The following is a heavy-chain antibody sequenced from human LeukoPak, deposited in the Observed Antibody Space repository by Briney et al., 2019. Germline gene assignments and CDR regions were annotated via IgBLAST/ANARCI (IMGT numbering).Heavy chain of an antibody. CDR3: AAVSVDYGDSSFDF. CDR2: IKSKTDGGTT. CDR1: GFTVSSNY. Sequence: PGGSLRLSCAASGFTVSSNYMNWVRQAPGKGLEWVGRIKSKTDGGTTDYAEPVKGRFTISRDDSKNTLCLQMNFLKTGDTALYYCAAVSVDYGDSSFDFWGQGTLVTVSS. V-gene: IGHV3-15*01. J-gene: IGHJ4*02. D-gene: IGHD4-17*01.